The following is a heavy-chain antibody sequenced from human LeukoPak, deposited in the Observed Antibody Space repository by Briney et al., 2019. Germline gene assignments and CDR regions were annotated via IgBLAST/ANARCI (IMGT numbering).Heavy chain of an antibody. D-gene: IGHD1-26*01. CDR3: ARHDSGTRTQIDY. Sequence: GGSLRLSCAASGFTFDDYAMHWVRQAPGKGLEWVSGISANGDITDYADSVKGRFTISRDNSKNTLYVQMNSLRAEDTAVYYCARHDSGTRTQIDYWGQGTLVTVSS. J-gene: IGHJ4*02. CDR2: ISANGDIT. V-gene: IGHV3-23*01. CDR1: GFTFDDYA.